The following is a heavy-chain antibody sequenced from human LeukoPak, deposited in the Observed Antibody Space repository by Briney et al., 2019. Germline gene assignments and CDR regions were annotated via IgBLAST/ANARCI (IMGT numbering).Heavy chain of an antibody. CDR1: GASISSGGYY. CDR3: ARQAGYYDTSSYPYYFDS. V-gene: IGHV4-30-2*01. CDR2: IYHSGST. D-gene: IGHD3-22*01. Sequence: SETLSLTCTVSGASISSGGYYWSWIRQPPGKGLEWIGYIYHSGSTYYNPSLKSRVTMSVDTSNNKFSLRLSSVTAADTAVYYCARQAGYYDTSSYPYYFDSWGQGILVTVSS. J-gene: IGHJ4*02.